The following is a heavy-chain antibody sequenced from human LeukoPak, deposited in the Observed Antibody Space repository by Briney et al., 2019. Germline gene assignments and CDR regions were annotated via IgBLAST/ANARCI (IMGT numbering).Heavy chain of an antibody. Sequence: NPSETLSLTCTVSGGSISSHYWSWIRQPPGKGLERIGYIYYSGSTNYNPSLKSRVTISVDTSKNQFSLKLSSVTAADTAVYYCARCKNYSNKDYYYYYYMDVWGKGTTVTVSS. J-gene: IGHJ6*03. CDR1: GGSISSHY. D-gene: IGHD4-11*01. V-gene: IGHV4-59*11. CDR2: IYYSGST. CDR3: ARCKNYSNKDYYYYYYMDV.